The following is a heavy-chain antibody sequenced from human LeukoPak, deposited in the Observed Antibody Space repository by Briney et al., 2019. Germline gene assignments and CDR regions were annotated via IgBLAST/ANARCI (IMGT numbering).Heavy chain of an antibody. CDR3: ARDSAESSGYYRPYWYFDL. V-gene: IGHV1-46*03. CDR2: INPSGGST. Sequence: VASVKVSCKASGYTFTSYYMHWVRQAPGQGLEWMGIINPSGGSTSYAQKFQGRVTMTRDTSTSTVYMELSSLRSEDTAVYYCARDSAESSGYYRPYWYFDLWGRGTLVTVSS. J-gene: IGHJ2*01. D-gene: IGHD3-22*01. CDR1: GYTFTSYY.